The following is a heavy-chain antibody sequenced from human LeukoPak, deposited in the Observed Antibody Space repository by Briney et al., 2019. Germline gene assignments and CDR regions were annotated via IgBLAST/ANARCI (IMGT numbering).Heavy chain of an antibody. V-gene: IGHV4-39*07. CDR2: IYYSGST. Sequence: SETLSLTCTVSGGSISSSSYYWGWIRQPPGKGLEWIGSIYYSGSTYYNPSLKSRVTISVDTSKNQFSLELSSVTAADTAVYYCASYAHVVRGVIRRYYGMDVWGQGTTVTVSS. CDR3: ASYAHVVRGVIRRYYGMDV. J-gene: IGHJ6*02. D-gene: IGHD3-10*01. CDR1: GGSISSSSYY.